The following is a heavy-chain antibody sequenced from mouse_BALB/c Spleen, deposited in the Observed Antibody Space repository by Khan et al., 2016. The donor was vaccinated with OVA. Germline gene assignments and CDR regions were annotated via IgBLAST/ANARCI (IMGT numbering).Heavy chain of an antibody. CDR1: GFTFSSYG. V-gene: IGHV5-6-3*01. CDR2: INSNGGST. D-gene: IGHD1-1*01. Sequence: EVKLEESGGGLVQPGGSLKLSCAASGFTFSSYGMSWVRQTPDKRLELVATINSNGGSTYYPDSVKGRFTISRDNAKNTLFLQMSSLKSEDTAMYYCARGPYYYGSKYAMDYWGQGTSVTVSS. J-gene: IGHJ4*01. CDR3: ARGPYYYGSKYAMDY.